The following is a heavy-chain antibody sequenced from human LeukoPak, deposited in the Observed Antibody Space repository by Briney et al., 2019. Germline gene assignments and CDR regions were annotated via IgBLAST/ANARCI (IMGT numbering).Heavy chain of an antibody. CDR3: ARGGPTTTYYYDSSGYYYDY. D-gene: IGHD3-22*01. J-gene: IGHJ4*02. CDR2: INHSGST. CDR1: GGSFSGYY. V-gene: IGHV4-34*01. Sequence: SETLSLTCAVYGGSFSGYYLSWIRQPPGKGLEWIGQINHSGSTNYNPSLKSRVTISVDPSKNQFSLKLSSVTAADTAVYYCARGGPTTTYYYDSSGYYYDYWGQGTLVTVSS.